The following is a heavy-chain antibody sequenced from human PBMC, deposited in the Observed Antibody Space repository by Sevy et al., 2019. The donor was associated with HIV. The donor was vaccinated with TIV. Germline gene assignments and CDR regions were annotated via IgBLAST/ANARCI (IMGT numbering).Heavy chain of an antibody. CDR3: VSNTVTTLGFDY. Sequence: GGSLRLSCAASGLTFSRYGMHWVRQAPGKGLDWVAVISFDGSSQYYADSVKGRFTISRDNSRKTVSLQMNSLRLEDTAVYYCVSNTVTTLGFDYWGQGTVVTVSS. J-gene: IGHJ4*02. CDR2: ISFDGSSQ. D-gene: IGHD4-4*01. CDR1: GLTFSRYG. V-gene: IGHV3-30*03.